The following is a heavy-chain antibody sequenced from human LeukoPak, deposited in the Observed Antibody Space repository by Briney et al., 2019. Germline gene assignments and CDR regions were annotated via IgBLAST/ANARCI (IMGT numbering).Heavy chain of an antibody. Sequence: RGESLKISCKGSGYSFTSYWIGWVRQMPGKGLEWMGIIYPGDSDTRYSPSFQGQVTISADKSISTAYLQWSSLKASDTAMYYCARQWGYYYDSSGYHDGPLDYWGQGTLVTVSP. CDR3: ARQWGYYYDSSGYHDGPLDY. D-gene: IGHD3-22*01. CDR2: IYPGDSDT. CDR1: GYSFTSYW. J-gene: IGHJ4*02. V-gene: IGHV5-51*01.